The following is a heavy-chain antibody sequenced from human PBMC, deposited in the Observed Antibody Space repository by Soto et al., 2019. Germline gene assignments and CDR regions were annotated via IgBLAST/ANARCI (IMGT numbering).Heavy chain of an antibody. D-gene: IGHD6-19*01. J-gene: IGHJ6*02. CDR2: IDPSDSYT. CDR1: GYSFTSYW. Sequence: GESLKISCKGSGYSFTSYWISWVRQMPGKGLEWMGRIDPSDSYTNYSPSFQGHVTISADKSISTAYLQWSSLKASDTAMYYCARHEKQWLGSSDYYYGMDVWGQGTTVTVSS. CDR3: ARHEKQWLGSSDYYYGMDV. V-gene: IGHV5-10-1*01.